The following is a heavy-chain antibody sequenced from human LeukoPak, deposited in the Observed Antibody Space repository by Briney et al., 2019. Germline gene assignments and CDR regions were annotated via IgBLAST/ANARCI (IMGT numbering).Heavy chain of an antibody. CDR3: ARADLPYYYDSSGYFDY. Sequence: GASVKVSCKASGYTFTSYGISWVRQAPGQGLAWMGWISAYNGNTNYAQKLQGRVTMTTDTSTSTAYMELRSLRSDDTAVYYCARADLPYYYDSSGYFDYWGQGTLVTVSS. J-gene: IGHJ4*02. CDR2: ISAYNGNT. V-gene: IGHV1-18*01. D-gene: IGHD3-22*01. CDR1: GYTFTSYG.